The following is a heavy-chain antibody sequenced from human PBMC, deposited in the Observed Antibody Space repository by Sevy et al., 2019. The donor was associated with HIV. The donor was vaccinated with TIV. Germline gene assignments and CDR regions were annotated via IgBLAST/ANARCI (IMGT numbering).Heavy chain of an antibody. D-gene: IGHD3-3*01. V-gene: IGHV4-4*07. CDR1: GGSISSHY. Sequence: SETLSLTCSVSGGSISSHYWSWIRQPAGEGLEWIGRIDTSGGTNYKPSLKTRVTMSIDTSKNQFSLRLSSVTAADTAVYYCARYNFWTGHYDYFDYWGPGALVTVSS. CDR3: ARYNFWTGHYDYFDY. J-gene: IGHJ4*02. CDR2: IDTSGGT.